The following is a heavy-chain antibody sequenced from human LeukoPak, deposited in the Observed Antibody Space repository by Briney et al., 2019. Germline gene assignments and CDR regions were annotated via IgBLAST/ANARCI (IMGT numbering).Heavy chain of an antibody. D-gene: IGHD4-17*01. CDR2: INPNSGGT. CDR1: GYTFTGYY. J-gene: IGHJ4*02. V-gene: IGHV1-2*06. Sequence: ASVKVSCKASGYTFTGYYMHWVRQAPGQGLEWMGRINPNSGGTNYAQKFQGRVPMTRDTSISTAYMELSRLRSDDTAVYYCARDQAEIYGDYEIGSDYWGQGTLVTVSS. CDR3: ARDQAEIYGDYEIGSDY.